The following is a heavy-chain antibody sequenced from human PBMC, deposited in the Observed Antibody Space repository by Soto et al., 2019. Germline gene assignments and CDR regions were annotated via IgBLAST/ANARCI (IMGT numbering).Heavy chain of an antibody. CDR1: GYDFNTNW. CDR2: MYPGDSDT. Sequence: LKISCRGSGYDFNTNWFGWVRQLPGRGLEWVGIMYPGDSDTRYNPSLQGHVTLSVDVTVSTAFLQWRSLETSDTGMYFCARLPRDCNKTSCYYADHWGQGTQVTVS. J-gene: IGHJ4*02. D-gene: IGHD3-3*01. V-gene: IGHV5-51*01. CDR3: ARLPRDCNKTSCYYADH.